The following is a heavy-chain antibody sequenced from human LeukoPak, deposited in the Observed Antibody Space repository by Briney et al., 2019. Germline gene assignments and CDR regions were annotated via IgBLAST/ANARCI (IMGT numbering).Heavy chain of an antibody. V-gene: IGHV4-59*01. J-gene: IGHJ4*02. CDR1: GGSISGYY. D-gene: IGHD5-24*01. Sequence: SETLSLTCTVSGGSISGYYWSWIRQPPGKGLEWIGYIYYSGSTNYNPSLKSRVTISVDTSKNQFSLKLSSVTAADTAVYYCASVSRDGYNSVDYWGQGTLVTVSS. CDR3: ASVSRDGYNSVDY. CDR2: IYYSGST.